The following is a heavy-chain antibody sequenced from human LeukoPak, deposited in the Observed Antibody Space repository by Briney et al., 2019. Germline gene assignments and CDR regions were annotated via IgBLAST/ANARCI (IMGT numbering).Heavy chain of an antibody. Sequence: SETLSLTCLVSGGSISGSHWTWIRQPPGKGLEWIGYIHYTGSTDYNPSLRSRVTLSIDMSKNQFSLRLSSVTAADTAVYYCARTGGDCSSGLCYYAMDVWGQGTTVTVS. V-gene: IGHV4-59*01. D-gene: IGHD2-21*02. CDR3: ARTGGDCSSGLCYYAMDV. CDR2: IHYTGST. CDR1: GGSISGSH. J-gene: IGHJ6*02.